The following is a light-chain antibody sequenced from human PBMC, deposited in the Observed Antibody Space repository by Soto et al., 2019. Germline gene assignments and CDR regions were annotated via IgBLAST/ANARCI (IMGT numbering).Light chain of an antibody. CDR3: QQYNSYSPLT. CDR2: DAS. J-gene: IGKJ4*02. CDR1: QSSRSW. V-gene: IGKV1-5*01. Sequence: DIQMTQSPSTLSASVGDRVTITCRASQSSRSWVAWYQQKPGKAPKLLIYDASSLQSGVPSRFSGSGSGTEFSLTISSLQPDDFATYYCQQYNSYSPLTFGGGTKVDI.